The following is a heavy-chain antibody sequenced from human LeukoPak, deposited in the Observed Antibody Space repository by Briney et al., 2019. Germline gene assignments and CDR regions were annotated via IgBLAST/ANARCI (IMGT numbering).Heavy chain of an antibody. CDR3: ARRGLAAASSQGDY. D-gene: IGHD6-13*01. J-gene: IGHJ4*02. CDR2: ISAYNGNT. Sequence: ASVKVSCKASGGTFNNYDISWVRQAPGQGLEWMGWISAYNGNTNYAQKLQGRVTMTTDTSTSTAYMELRSLRSDDTAVYYCARRGLAAASSQGDYWGQGTLVTVSS. CDR1: GGTFNNYD. V-gene: IGHV1-18*01.